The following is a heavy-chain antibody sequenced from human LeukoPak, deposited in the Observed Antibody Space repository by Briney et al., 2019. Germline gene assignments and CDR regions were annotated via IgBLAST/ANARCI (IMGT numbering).Heavy chain of an antibody. Sequence: ASVKVSCKVSGYTFTEISVHWVRQSPGKGLEWMGGLDGENDQKVYAQQFQDRVTMSEDTSTDTAYMELSNLQSEDTAVYFCADFYTTSGFFYWGQGTLVTVSS. CDR1: GYTFTEIS. CDR2: LDGENDQK. V-gene: IGHV1-24*01. D-gene: IGHD3-3*01. J-gene: IGHJ4*02. CDR3: ADFYTTSGFFY.